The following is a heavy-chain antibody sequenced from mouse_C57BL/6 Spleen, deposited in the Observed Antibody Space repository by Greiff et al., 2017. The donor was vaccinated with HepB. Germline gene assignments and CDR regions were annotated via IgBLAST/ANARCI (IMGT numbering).Heavy chain of an antibody. CDR2: IRNKANGYTT. CDR1: GFTFTDYY. Sequence: EVMLVESGGGLVQPGGSLSLSCAASGFTFTDYYMSWVRQPPGKALEWLGFIRNKANGYTTEYSASVKGRFTISRDNSQSILYLQMNALRAGDSATYYCARSPDTTVVATGYFDVWGTGTTVTVSS. D-gene: IGHD1-1*01. J-gene: IGHJ1*03. V-gene: IGHV7-3*01. CDR3: ARSPDTTVVATGYFDV.